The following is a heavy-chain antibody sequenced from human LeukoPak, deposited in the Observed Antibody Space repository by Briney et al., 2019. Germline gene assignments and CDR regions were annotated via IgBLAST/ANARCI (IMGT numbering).Heavy chain of an antibody. Sequence: GGSLRLSCAASGFTVSSNYMSWVRQAPGKGLEWVSAISGSGGSTYYADSVKGRFTISGDNSKNTLYLQMNSLRAEDTAVYYCAKVGGDWKGAFDIWGQGTMVTVSS. CDR1: GFTVSSNY. CDR3: AKVGGDWKGAFDI. V-gene: IGHV3-23*01. CDR2: ISGSGGST. D-gene: IGHD1-1*01. J-gene: IGHJ3*02.